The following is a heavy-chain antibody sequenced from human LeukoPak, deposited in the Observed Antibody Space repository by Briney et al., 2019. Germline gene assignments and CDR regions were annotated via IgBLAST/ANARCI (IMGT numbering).Heavy chain of an antibody. D-gene: IGHD6-19*01. CDR2: IYYDGST. CDR1: GGSISSSSYY. V-gene: IGHV4-39*07. J-gene: IGHJ5*02. CDR3: ARDPTQYSSGWYDPEFNP. Sequence: SETLSLTCTVSGGSISSSSYYWGWIRQPPGKGPEWIGSIYYDGSTYYNPSLQSRVTISVDTSKNQFSLKLSSVTAADTAVYYCARDPTQYSSGWYDPEFNPWGQGTLVTVSS.